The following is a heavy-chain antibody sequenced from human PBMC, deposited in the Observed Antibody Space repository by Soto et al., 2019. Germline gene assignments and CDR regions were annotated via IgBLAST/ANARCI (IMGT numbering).Heavy chain of an antibody. V-gene: IGHV3-33*01. J-gene: IGHJ6*02. CDR3: ARDASYYSLWSGYYPSRNGMDV. CDR2: IWYDGSKK. Sequence: QVQVVESGGGVVQPGRSLRLSCAASGFTFSSFGMHWVRQAPGKGLEWVSLIWYDGSKKSYGDSVKGRFTISRDNSRNTVYLPMNSLRADDTAVYYCARDASYYSLWSGYYPSRNGMDVWGQVTKVTVSS. CDR1: GFTFSSFG. D-gene: IGHD3-3*01.